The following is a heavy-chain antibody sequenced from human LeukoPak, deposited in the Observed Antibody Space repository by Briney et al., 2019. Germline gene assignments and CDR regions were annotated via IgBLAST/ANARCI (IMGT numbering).Heavy chain of an antibody. D-gene: IGHD2/OR15-2a*01. CDR2: IGPHSTFT. CDR3: VREGEGPLSKDFDY. J-gene: IGHJ4*02. Sequence: GASMKVSCKSSGFTFTDHYIHWVRQAPGQGLEWMGYIGPHSTFTSSPQEFQGRVTMTRDTSMTTAYMELTRLTSDDTAVYYCVREGEGPLSKDFDYWDQGTLVTVSS. V-gene: IGHV1-2*02. CDR1: GFTFTDHY.